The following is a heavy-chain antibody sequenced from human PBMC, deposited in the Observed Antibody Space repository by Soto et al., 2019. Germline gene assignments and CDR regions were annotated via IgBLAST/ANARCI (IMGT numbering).Heavy chain of an antibody. Sequence: QLQLQESGPGLVKPSETLSLTCSVSGGSITSSSHYWGWIRQPPGKGLESIANIYYDGNTYYNPYLKSRVTISLDTSKNQFSLRLNSTAADTAIYYCARSSMAPRLFMYPFDSLGQGTLVTVSS. J-gene: IGHJ4*02. D-gene: IGHD6-6*01. CDR1: GGSITSSSHY. CDR2: IYYDGNT. V-gene: IGHV4-39*01. CDR3: ARSSMAPRLFMYPFDS.